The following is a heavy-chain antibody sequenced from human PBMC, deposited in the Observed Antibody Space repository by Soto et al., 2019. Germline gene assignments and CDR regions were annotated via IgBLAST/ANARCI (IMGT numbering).Heavy chain of an antibody. CDR2: INHSGST. V-gene: IGHV4-34*01. CDR3: ARGLRAVEDCSSTSCRPSSMRYYYYYMDV. D-gene: IGHD2-2*01. Sequence: SETLSLTCAVYGGSFSGYYWSWIRQPPGKGLEWIGEINHSGSTNYNPSLKSRVTISVDTSKNQFSLKLSSVTAADTAVYYCARGLRAVEDCSSTSCRPSSMRYYYYYMDVWGKGTTVTVSS. J-gene: IGHJ6*03. CDR1: GGSFSGYY.